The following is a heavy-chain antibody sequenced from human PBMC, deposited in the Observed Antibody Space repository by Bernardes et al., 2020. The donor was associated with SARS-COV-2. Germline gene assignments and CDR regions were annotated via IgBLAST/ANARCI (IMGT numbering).Heavy chain of an antibody. CDR1: GFTFSDHY. D-gene: IGHD3-3*01. CDR3: QAIFYADSLEGRFTIPREQGKSAVFLEMNSLRAEDTVVYYCARDVLTGDPREAFDS. V-gene: IGHV3-72*01. J-gene: IGHJ3*02. CDR2: SRGKGDSYTT. Sequence: GGSLRLSCAASGFTFSDHYMDWVRQAPGQGLEWVGRSRGKGDSYTTEYAASVKGRFTISRDDSKNSVYLQMNCLVKDYSVTYYSQAIFYADSLEGRFTIPREQGKSAVFLEMNSLRAEDTVVYYCARDVLTGDPREAFDSWGQATMVTVAS.